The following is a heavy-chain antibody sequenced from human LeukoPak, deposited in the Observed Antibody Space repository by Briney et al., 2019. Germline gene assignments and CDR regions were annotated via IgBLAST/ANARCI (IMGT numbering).Heavy chain of an antibody. CDR1: GYTFTSYG. V-gene: IGHV1-18*01. J-gene: IGHJ4*02. Sequence: GASVKVSCKASGYTFTSYGISWVRQAPGQGLEWMGWISAYNGNTNYAQKLQGRVTMTTDTSTSTAYMELRSLRSDDTAVYYCARARATTVTTLFDYWGQGTLVTVPS. CDR2: ISAYNGNT. CDR3: ARARATTVTTLFDY. D-gene: IGHD4-17*01.